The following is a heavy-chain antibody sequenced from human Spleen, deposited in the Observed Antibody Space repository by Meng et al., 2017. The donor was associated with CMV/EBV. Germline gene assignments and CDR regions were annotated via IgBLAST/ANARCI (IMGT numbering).Heavy chain of an antibody. V-gene: IGHV3-21*01. CDR2: ISGSGSDT. Sequence: GESLKISXXASGFTFSPYTXTWVRQAXXKGLEWVSGISGSGSDTYYADSVEGRFTISRXXAKNSLHXXXXSLXXEDTAVYYCVRDXRMVWGQGTTVTVSS. CDR1: GFTFSPYT. CDR3: VRDXRMV. J-gene: IGHJ6*02.